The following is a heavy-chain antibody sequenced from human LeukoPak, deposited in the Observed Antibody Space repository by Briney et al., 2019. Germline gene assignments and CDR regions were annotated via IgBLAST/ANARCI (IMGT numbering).Heavy chain of an antibody. V-gene: IGHV3-23*01. CDR1: GFTFSSYG. CDR3: AKGGRYCGSTSCRYYYYYMDV. J-gene: IGHJ6*03. CDR2: ISGSGGST. D-gene: IGHD2-2*01. Sequence: GGSLRLSCAASGFTFSSYGMSWVRQAPGKGLEWVSAISGSGGSTYYADSVKGRFTISRDNSKNTLYLQMNSLRAEDTAVYYCAKGGRYCGSTSCRYYYYYMDVWGKGTTVTISS.